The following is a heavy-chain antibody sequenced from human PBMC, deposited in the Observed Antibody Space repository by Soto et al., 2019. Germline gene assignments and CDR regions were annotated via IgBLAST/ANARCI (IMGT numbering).Heavy chain of an antibody. CDR1: GFTFSSYE. Sequence: PGGSLRLSCAASGFTFSSYEMNWVRQAPGKGLEWVSYISSSGSTIYYADSVKGRFTISRDNAKNSLYLQMNSLRAEDTAVYYCARDGSSSWYRPYYYYYGIDVWGQGTTVTVSS. J-gene: IGHJ6*02. CDR2: ISSSGSTI. CDR3: ARDGSSSWYRPYYYYYGIDV. D-gene: IGHD6-13*01. V-gene: IGHV3-48*03.